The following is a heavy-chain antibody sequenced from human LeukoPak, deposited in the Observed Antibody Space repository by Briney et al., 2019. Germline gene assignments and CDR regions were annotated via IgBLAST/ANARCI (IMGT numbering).Heavy chain of an antibody. Sequence: SHTLSLTCTVAGGSIGSYYWSWIRQPPGKGLEWIGYIYDSGNISYNLSLKSRVTISGDTSKNQLSLKVTSVTAADTAVYYCARASSGRSFDYWGQGTLVTVSS. D-gene: IGHD6-19*01. CDR3: ARASSGRSFDY. CDR1: GGSIGSYY. V-gene: IGHV4-59*07. J-gene: IGHJ4*02. CDR2: IYDSGNI.